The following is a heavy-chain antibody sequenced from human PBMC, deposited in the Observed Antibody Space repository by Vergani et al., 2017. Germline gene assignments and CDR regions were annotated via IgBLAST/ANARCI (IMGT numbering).Heavy chain of an antibody. CDR3: ASKYCSSTSCYQEYYMDV. CDR1: GGTFSSYA. Sequence: QVQLVQSGAEVKKPGSSVKVSCKASGGTFSSYAISWVRQAPGQGLEWMGGIIPIFGTANYAQKFQGRVTITADESTSTAYMELSSLRSEDTAVYYCASKYCSSTSCYQEYYMDVWDKGTTVTVSS. D-gene: IGHD2-2*01. V-gene: IGHV1-69*01. CDR2: IIPIFGTA. J-gene: IGHJ6*03.